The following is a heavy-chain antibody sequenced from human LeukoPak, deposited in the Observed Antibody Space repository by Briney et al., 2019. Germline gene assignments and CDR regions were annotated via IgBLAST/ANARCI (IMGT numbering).Heavy chain of an antibody. CDR1: GGSISSYY. V-gene: IGHV4-59*12. Sequence: SETLSLTCTVSGGSISSYYWSWIRQPPGKGLEWIGYVYYSGSTNYNPSLKSRVTISVDTSKNQFSLKLSSVTAADTAVYYCARYTDYEARFDPWGQGTLVTVSS. CDR2: VYYSGST. CDR3: ARYTDYEARFDP. J-gene: IGHJ5*02. D-gene: IGHD4-17*01.